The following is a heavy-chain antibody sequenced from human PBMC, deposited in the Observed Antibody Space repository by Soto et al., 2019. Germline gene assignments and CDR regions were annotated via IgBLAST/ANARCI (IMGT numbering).Heavy chain of an antibody. CDR2: IYHSGST. V-gene: IGHV4-38-2*01. CDR3: ARGDPRLKHMDV. J-gene: IGHJ6*02. D-gene: IGHD2-21*02. CDR1: GYSISSGYY. Sequence: SETLSLTCAVSGYSISSGYYWGWIRQPPGKGLEWIGSIYHSGSTYYNPSLKSRVTISVDTSKNQFSLKLSSVTAADTAVYYCARGDPRLKHMDVWGQGTTVTVSS.